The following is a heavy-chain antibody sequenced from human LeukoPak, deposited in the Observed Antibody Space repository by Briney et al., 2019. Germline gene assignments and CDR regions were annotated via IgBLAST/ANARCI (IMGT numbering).Heavy chain of an antibody. D-gene: IGHD3-10*01. Sequence: ASVKVSCKASGYTFTGYYMHWVRQAPGQGLEWMGWINPNSGGTNYAQKFQGRVTMTRDTSISTAYMEPSRLRSDDTAVYYCARAVNTMVRGVPASFDPWGQGTLVTVSS. CDR3: ARAVNTMVRGVPASFDP. CDR1: GYTFTGYY. J-gene: IGHJ5*02. V-gene: IGHV1-2*02. CDR2: INPNSGGT.